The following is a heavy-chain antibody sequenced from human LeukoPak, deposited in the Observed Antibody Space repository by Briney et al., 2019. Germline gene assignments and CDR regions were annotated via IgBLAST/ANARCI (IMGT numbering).Heavy chain of an antibody. Sequence: SVKVSCKASGGTFSSSYAISWVRQAPGQGLEWMGGIIPIFGSANYAQKLQGRVTITTDESTSTAYMELSSLRSEDTAVYYCARGTENFGVATAFDYWGQGTLVTVSS. J-gene: IGHJ4*02. CDR3: ARGTENFGVATAFDY. CDR2: IIPIFGSA. D-gene: IGHD3-3*01. V-gene: IGHV1-69*05. CDR1: GGTFSSSYA.